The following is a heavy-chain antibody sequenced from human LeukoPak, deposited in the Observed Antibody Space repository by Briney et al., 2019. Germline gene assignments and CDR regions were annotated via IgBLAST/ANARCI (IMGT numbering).Heavy chain of an antibody. D-gene: IGHD1/OR15-1a*01. CDR1: GFTFSSYG. J-gene: IGHJ4*02. CDR2: ISYDGSNK. Sequence: GGSLRLSCAASGFTFSSYGTHWVRQAPGKGLEWVAVISYDGSNKYYADSVKGRFTISRDNSKNTLYLQTNSLRAEDTAVYYCAKDLLGTFDYWGQGTLVTVSS. V-gene: IGHV3-30*18. CDR3: AKDLLGTFDY.